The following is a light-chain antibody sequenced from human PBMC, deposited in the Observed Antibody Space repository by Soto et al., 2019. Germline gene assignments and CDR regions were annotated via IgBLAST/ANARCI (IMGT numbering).Light chain of an antibody. CDR3: QQYGSSPGT. V-gene: IGKV3-20*01. Sequence: EIVLTQSPGTLSLSPGERATLSCRASQSVRSSYLAWYQQKPGQAPRLLIYGASGRATSIPDRFTGSGSGTDFTLTISRLEPEDFAIYYCQQYGSSPGTFGPGTKVDIK. J-gene: IGKJ3*01. CDR1: QSVRSSY. CDR2: GAS.